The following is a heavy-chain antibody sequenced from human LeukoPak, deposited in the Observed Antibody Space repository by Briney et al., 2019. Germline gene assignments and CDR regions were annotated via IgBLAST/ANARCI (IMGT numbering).Heavy chain of an antibody. CDR1: GGSISSGSYY. V-gene: IGHV4-39*07. Sequence: SETLSLTCTVSGGSISSGSYYGSWIRHPPGKGLEWIGSIYYSGSTYYNPSLKSRATISVDTSKNQLSLKLSSVTAADTAVYYCAGSSYYGDTDHWGQGALVTVSS. J-gene: IGHJ4*02. D-gene: IGHD4-17*01. CDR2: IYYSGST. CDR3: AGSSYYGDTDH.